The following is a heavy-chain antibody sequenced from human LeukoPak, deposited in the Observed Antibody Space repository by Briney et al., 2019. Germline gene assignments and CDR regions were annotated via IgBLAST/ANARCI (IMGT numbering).Heavy chain of an antibody. D-gene: IGHD3-16*01. CDR2: IRSKTDGGTT. V-gene: IGHV3-15*01. CDR3: HTDWVSY. Sequence: PGGSLSLSCAASGFTFSNAWMSWVRQAPGRGLEWVGRIRSKTDGGTTDYAAPVKGRFTISRDESKNTLYLQMNSLKTEDTAVYYCHTDWVSYWGQGTLVTVSS. J-gene: IGHJ4*02. CDR1: GFTFSNAW.